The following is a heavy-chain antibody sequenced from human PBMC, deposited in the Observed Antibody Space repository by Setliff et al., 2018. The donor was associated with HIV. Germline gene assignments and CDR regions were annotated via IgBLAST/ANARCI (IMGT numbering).Heavy chain of an antibody. Sequence: ASVKVSCKASGYTFTGYYIHWVRQAPGQGLEWMGWINPNSGGTNYAQKFQGRVTMTRDTSISTAYMEVSRLRSNDTAVYYCARVSQYSSSWYVRWFDPWGQGTLVTVSS. D-gene: IGHD6-13*01. CDR2: INPNSGGT. CDR3: ARVSQYSSSWYVRWFDP. J-gene: IGHJ5*02. CDR1: GYTFTGYY. V-gene: IGHV1-2*02.